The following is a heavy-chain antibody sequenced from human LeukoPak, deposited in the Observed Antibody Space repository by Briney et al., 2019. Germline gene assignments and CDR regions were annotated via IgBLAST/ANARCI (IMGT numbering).Heavy chain of an antibody. CDR3: ARDQGYDFWSGYPFDY. J-gene: IGHJ4*02. Sequence: PGGSLRLSCAASGFTFSSYSMNWVRQAPGKGLEWVSYISSSSSTIYHADSVKGRFTISRDNAKNSPYLQMNSLRAEDTAVYYCARDQGYDFWSGYPFDYWGQGTLVTVSS. D-gene: IGHD3-3*01. CDR2: ISSSSSTI. CDR1: GFTFSSYS. V-gene: IGHV3-48*01.